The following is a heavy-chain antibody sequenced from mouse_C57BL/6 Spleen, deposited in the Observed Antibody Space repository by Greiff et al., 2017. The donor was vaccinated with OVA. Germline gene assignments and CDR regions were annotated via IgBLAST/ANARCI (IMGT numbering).Heavy chain of an antibody. V-gene: IGHV1-82*01. CDR2: IYPGDGDT. D-gene: IGHD1-1*01. CDR1: GYAFSSSW. Sequence: QVQLQQSGPELVKPGASVKISCKASGYAFSSSWMNWVKQRPGKGLEWIGRIYPGDGDTNYNGKFKGKATLTADKSSSTAYMQLSSLTSEDSAVYFCAGAATTVVATDWYIDVWGTGTTVTVSS. CDR3: AGAATTVVATDWYIDV. J-gene: IGHJ1*03.